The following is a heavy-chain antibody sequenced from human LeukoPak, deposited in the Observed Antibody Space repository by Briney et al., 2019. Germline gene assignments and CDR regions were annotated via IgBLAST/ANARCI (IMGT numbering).Heavy chain of an antibody. CDR1: GGSISSSSYY. J-gene: IGHJ4*02. V-gene: IGHV4-39*01. CDR2: IYYSGST. CDR3: ATALFNYYDSSGYRIGYYFDY. Sequence: NPSETLSLTCTVSGGSISSSSYYWGWIRQPPGKGLEWIGSIYYSGSTYYNPSLKSRVTISVDTSKNQFSLKLSSVTAADTAVYYCATALFNYYDSSGYRIGYYFDYWGQGTLVTVSS. D-gene: IGHD3-22*01.